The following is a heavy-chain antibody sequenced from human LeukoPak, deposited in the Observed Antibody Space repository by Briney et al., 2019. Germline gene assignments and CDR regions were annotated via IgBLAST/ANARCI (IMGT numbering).Heavy chain of an antibody. V-gene: IGHV1-18*01. CDR2: ISAYNGNT. CDR3: ARVGWELPRYNWFDP. CDR1: GYTFTSYG. Sequence: ASVKVSCKASGYTFTSYGISWVRQAPGQGLEWMGWISAYNGNTNYAQKLQGRVTMTTDTSTSTAYMELRSPRSDDTAVYYCARVGWELPRYNWFDPWGQGTLVTVSS. D-gene: IGHD1-26*01. J-gene: IGHJ5*02.